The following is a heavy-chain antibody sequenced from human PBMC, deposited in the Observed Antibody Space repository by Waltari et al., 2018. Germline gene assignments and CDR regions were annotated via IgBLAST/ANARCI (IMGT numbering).Heavy chain of an antibody. CDR1: GFTFSNFA. CDR3: AKMRRNLPRDIIDN. Sequence: EVQLLESGGGLVQRGGSLRLSCAVSGFTFSNFAMSWVRHSPGKGLGWVKGTSASSGRKYYADSGQGRFTISRDNSKKRVYLQMNSLRAEDTATYYCAKMRRNLPRDIIDNWGQGTQVIIAS. V-gene: IGHV3-23*01. CDR2: TSASSGRK. J-gene: IGHJ4*02.